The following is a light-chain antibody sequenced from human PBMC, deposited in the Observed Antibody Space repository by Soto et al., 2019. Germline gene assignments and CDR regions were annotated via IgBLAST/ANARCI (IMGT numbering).Light chain of an antibody. V-gene: IGLV2-14*01. CDR2: DVS. Sequence: QSALTQPASVSGSPGQSIAISCTGTSSDVGGYNYVSWYQQHPGKTPNLMIYDVSNRPSGVSNRFSGSKSGNTASLTISGLQAEDEADYYFSSYTSSSTWVFGRGTKLTVL. J-gene: IGLJ3*02. CDR3: SSYTSSSTWV. CDR1: SSDVGGYNY.